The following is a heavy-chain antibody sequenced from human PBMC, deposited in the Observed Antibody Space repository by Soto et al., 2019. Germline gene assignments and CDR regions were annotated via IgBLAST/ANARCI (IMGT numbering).Heavy chain of an antibody. D-gene: IGHD3-16*01. CDR3: ARERRITFGGASVGAYYFDY. CDR2: INPSGGST. CDR1: GYTFTSYY. V-gene: IGHV1-46*01. J-gene: IGHJ4*01. Sequence: GASVTVSCKASGYTFTSYYMHWVRQAPGQGLEWMGIINPSGGSTSYAQKFQGRVTMTRDTSTSTVSMELSSLRSEDTAVYYCARERRITFGGASVGAYYFDYWGHGTLVTVSS.